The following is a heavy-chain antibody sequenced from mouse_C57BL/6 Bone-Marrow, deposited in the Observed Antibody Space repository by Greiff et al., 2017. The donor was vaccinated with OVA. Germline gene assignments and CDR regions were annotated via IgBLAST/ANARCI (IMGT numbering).Heavy chain of an antibody. D-gene: IGHD1-1*01. CDR3: AKGYYYGSRVSPY. J-gene: IGHJ2*01. CDR1: GYTFTSYG. CDR2: IYPRSGNT. Sequence: QVQLKESGAELARPGASVKLSCKASGYTFTSYGISWVKQRTGQGLEWIGEIYPRSGNTYYNEKFKGKATLTADKSSSTAYMELRSLTSEDSAVYFCAKGYYYGSRVSPYWGQGTTLTVSS. V-gene: IGHV1-81*01.